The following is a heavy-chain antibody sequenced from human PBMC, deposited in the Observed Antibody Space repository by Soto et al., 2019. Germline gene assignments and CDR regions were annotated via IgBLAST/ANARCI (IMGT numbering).Heavy chain of an antibody. D-gene: IGHD1-26*01. CDR2: IHYSGTT. J-gene: IGHJ4*01. CDR1: GDSISSYF. CDR3: ARDTGSYYLDS. Sequence: PSETLSLTCTIYGDSISSYFWSWIRQPPGKGLEWIGYIHYSGTTVYSPSLKSRVTMSIDTSENQFTLNLTSVTAADTAVYYCARDTGSYYLDSWGQGSLVTVSS. V-gene: IGHV4-59*01.